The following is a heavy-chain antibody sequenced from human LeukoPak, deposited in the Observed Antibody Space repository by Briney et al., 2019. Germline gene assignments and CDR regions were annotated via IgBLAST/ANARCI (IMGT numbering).Heavy chain of an antibody. CDR1: GFTFGDYV. D-gene: IGHD1-1*01. J-gene: IGHJ4*02. CDR3: AKSRSGSANWALQIFDN. CDR2: IRGKAYGGTT. Sequence: GGSLRLSCTASGFTFGDYVMSWFRQAPGKGLEWVGFIRGKAYGGTTEYAASVKGRFTISRDDSKSIAYLQMSSLRAEDTAVYFCAKSRSGSANWALQIFDNWGQGTLVTVSS. V-gene: IGHV3-49*03.